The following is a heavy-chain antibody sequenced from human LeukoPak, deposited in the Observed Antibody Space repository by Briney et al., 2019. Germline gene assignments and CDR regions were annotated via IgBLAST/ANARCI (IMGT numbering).Heavy chain of an antibody. Sequence: GGSLRLSCSASGFTFSSYAMHWVRQAPGKGLEYVSAISSNGGSTYYAVSVKGRFTISRDNSKNTLYLQMSSLRAEDTAVYYCVKDPAVAGTRYFDYWGQGTLVTVSS. CDR3: VKDPAVAGTRYFDY. V-gene: IGHV3-64D*09. D-gene: IGHD6-19*01. CDR2: ISSNGGST. J-gene: IGHJ4*02. CDR1: GFTFSSYA.